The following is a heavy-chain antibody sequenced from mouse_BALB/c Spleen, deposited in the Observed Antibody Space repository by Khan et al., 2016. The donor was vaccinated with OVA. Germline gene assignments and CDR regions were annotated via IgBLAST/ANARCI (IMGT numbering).Heavy chain of an antibody. CDR2: IRSSGNT. D-gene: IGHD2-2*01. J-gene: IGHJ2*01. Sequence: EVKLMESGPGLVKPSHSLSLTCTVTGYSIASDYAWNWMRHFPGNKLEWVDFIRSSGNTNYNQSLKSRISITGESSNNQFFLQCNPVTSEDTAKYYCGNGYGGYFDYWGQGTTLTVSS. CDR3: GNGYGGYFDY. V-gene: IGHV3-2*02. CDR1: GYSIASDYA.